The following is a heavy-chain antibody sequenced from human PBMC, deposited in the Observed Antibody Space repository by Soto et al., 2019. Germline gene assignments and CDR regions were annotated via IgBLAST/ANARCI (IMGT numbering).Heavy chain of an antibody. D-gene: IGHD3-16*02. J-gene: IGHJ4*02. V-gene: IGHV1-2*04. CDR1: GYTFTGNY. CDR2: INVNSGGT. CDR3: ARGDKLSLYPQLDY. Sequence: QVQLVQSGAEVKKPGASVKVSCKASGYTFTGNYMHWVRQAPGQGFEWMGWINVNSGGTKYAQKFQGWVTMTRDTSISTAYMELSRLRSDDTVVYYCARGDKLSLYPQLDYWGQGTLVTVSS.